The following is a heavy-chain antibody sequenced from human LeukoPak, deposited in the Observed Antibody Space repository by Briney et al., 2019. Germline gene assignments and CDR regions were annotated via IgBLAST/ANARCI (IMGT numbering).Heavy chain of an antibody. D-gene: IGHD3-22*01. V-gene: IGHV1-18*01. Sequence: GASVKVSCKASGYTFTSHGISWVRPAPGQGLEWMGRISAYNGNTNYAQKLQGRVTMTTDTSTSTAYMELRSLRSDDTAVYYCARDLSPYYYDSSGYSSYFDYWGQGTLVTVSS. CDR1: GYTFTSHG. J-gene: IGHJ4*02. CDR3: ARDLSPYYYDSSGYSSYFDY. CDR2: ISAYNGNT.